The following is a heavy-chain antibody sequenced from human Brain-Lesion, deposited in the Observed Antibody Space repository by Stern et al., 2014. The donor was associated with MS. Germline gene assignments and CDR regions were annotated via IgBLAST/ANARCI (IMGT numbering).Heavy chain of an antibody. V-gene: IGHV3-74*02. D-gene: IGHD3-10*01. CDR3: ARGERWFDS. Sequence: EMQLVESGGGFVQPGGSLRLSCAASGFTFSNYWMHWVRQATGKGLVWVSRVNNDGRRTSYADSVKGRFTMSRDNAKNTLYLQMNSLRVEDTAIYYCARGERWFDSWGQGTLVTVSS. CDR2: VNNDGRRT. J-gene: IGHJ5*01. CDR1: GFTFSNYW.